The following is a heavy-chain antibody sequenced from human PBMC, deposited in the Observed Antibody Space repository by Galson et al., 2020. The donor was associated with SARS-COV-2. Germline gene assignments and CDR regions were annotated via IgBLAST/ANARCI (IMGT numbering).Heavy chain of an antibody. CDR3: AREQQATNWFDS. Sequence: SETLSLTCAVSGDSIISSQWWSWVRQPPGKGLEWIGEMSHSGSANYNPSLRSRVSISVDTSKNQFSLTLNSLTAADTAVYYCAREQQATNWFDSWGQGTLVTVSS. V-gene: IGHV4-4*02. CDR1: GDSIISSQW. J-gene: IGHJ5*01. D-gene: IGHD1-1*01. CDR2: MSHSGSA.